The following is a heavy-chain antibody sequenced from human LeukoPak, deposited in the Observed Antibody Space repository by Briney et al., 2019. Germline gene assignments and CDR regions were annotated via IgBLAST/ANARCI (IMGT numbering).Heavy chain of an antibody. Sequence: PSETLSLTCTVSGGSISSYYWSWIRQPPGKGLEWIGYIYYSGSTNYNPSLKSRVTISVDTSKNQFSLKLSSVTAADTAVYYCARGLGHRGDIVVVPAAITGGYYFDYWGQGTLVTVSS. D-gene: IGHD2-2*02. CDR2: IYYSGST. CDR3: ARGLGHRGDIVVVPAAITGGYYFDY. J-gene: IGHJ4*02. CDR1: GGSISSYY. V-gene: IGHV4-59*01.